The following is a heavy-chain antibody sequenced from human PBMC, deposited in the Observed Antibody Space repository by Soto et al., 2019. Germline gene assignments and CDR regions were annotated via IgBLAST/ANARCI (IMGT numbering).Heavy chain of an antibody. CDR1: GFTFSNYA. J-gene: IGHJ3*02. D-gene: IGHD6-13*01. CDR2: ISFDGGTK. Sequence: QEHLVESGGGVVQPGRSLRLSCAASGFTFSNYAIHWVRQAPGKGLEWVALISFDGGTKYYADSVKGRFTLSRDNSKNTVSVEMNSLIDDDSAVYYCARRAAADVLSVAFDMWGHGTMVIVSS. CDR3: ARRAAADVLSVAFDM. V-gene: IGHV3-30-3*01.